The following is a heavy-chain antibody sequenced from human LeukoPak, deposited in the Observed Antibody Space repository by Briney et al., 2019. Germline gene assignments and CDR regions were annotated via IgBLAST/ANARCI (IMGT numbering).Heavy chain of an antibody. D-gene: IGHD1-14*01. CDR1: GFTFSGSA. Sequence: PGGSLRLSCAATGFTFSGSAMHWVRQASGKGLEWVGRIRSKANSYATAYAASVKGRFTISRDDSKNTAYLQMNSLKTEDTAVYYCTRNHRYYFDYWGQGTLVTVSS. CDR2: IRSKANSYAT. V-gene: IGHV3-73*01. J-gene: IGHJ4*02. CDR3: TRNHRYYFDY.